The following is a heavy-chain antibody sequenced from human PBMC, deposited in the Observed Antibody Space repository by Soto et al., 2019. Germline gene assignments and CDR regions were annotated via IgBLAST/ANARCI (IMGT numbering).Heavy chain of an antibody. V-gene: IGHV4-34*01. J-gene: IGHJ4*02. CDR1: CGSFSGYY. CDR3: ARTSRFDC. CDR2: INHSGST. Sequence: QVQLQQWGAGLLKPSETLSLTCAVYCGSFSGYYWSWIRQPPGKGLEWIGEINHSGSTNYNPSLXSXVXXSVDTSKNRFSLKLSSVTAAETAVYYCARTSRFDCWGQGTLVTVSS. D-gene: IGHD6-6*01.